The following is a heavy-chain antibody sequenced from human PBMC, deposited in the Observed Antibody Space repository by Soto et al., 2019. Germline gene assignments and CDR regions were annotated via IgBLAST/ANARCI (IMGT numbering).Heavy chain of an antibody. Sequence: VQLQEWGPGLVRPSETLSLTCTVSVGSISSYYGTWIGQPPGKGLEGIGYVFYSGSTNYNPSLKSRVTISLDTPKNQFSLKLTSVTAADTAVYYCARGQNYYDSSGYPFDYWGQGTLVTVSS. V-gene: IGHV4-59*01. D-gene: IGHD3-22*01. CDR2: VFYSGST. J-gene: IGHJ4*02. CDR1: VGSISSYY. CDR3: ARGQNYYDSSGYPFDY.